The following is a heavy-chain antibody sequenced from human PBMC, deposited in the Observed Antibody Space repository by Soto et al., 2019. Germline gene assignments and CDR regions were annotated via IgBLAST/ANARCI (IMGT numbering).Heavy chain of an antibody. Sequence: QVQLVQSGGVVVQPGRSLSLSCEASGSTFSNYDMDWVRQAPGKGLEWVAIISFDGSKTYYADSVKGRFTVSSDNSKSTLFLQMNSLRPDDTATYYCVREGYSGSYAAFWGQGSLVTVSS. D-gene: IGHD1-26*01. CDR2: ISFDGSKT. J-gene: IGHJ4*02. CDR3: VREGYSGSYAAF. V-gene: IGHV3-30*03. CDR1: GSTFSNYD.